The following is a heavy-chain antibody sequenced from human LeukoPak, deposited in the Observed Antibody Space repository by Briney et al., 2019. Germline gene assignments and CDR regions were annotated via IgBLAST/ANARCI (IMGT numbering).Heavy chain of an antibody. Sequence: GGSLRLSCEDSGFSFRSYWMSWVRQAPGKGLEWVANIKQDGSEKHYVDSVKGRFTISRDNAKKSLYLQMDSLRAEDTAVYYCARDGSGWSREWGQGTLVTVSS. CDR1: GFSFRSYW. V-gene: IGHV3-7*01. CDR3: ARDGSGWSRE. CDR2: IKQDGSEK. J-gene: IGHJ4*02. D-gene: IGHD6-19*01.